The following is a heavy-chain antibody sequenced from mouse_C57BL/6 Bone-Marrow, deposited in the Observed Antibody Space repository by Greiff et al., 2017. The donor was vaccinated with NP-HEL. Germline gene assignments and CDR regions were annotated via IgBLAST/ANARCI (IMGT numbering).Heavy chain of an antibody. Sequence: EVKLVESGGGLVKPGGSLKLSCAASGFTFSSYAMSWVRQTPEKRLEWVATISDGGSYTYYPDNVKGRFTISRNNAKNNLYLQMSHMKSEDTAMYYCARGDGIHGNYAMDYWGQGTSVTVSS. CDR2: ISDGGSYT. D-gene: IGHD2-3*01. V-gene: IGHV5-4*03. CDR1: GFTFSSYA. CDR3: ARGDGIHGNYAMDY. J-gene: IGHJ4*01.